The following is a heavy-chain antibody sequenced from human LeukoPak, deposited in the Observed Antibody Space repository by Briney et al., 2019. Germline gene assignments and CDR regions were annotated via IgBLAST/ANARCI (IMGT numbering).Heavy chain of an antibody. V-gene: IGHV4-34*01. CDR2: INRSGST. Sequence: ASETLSLTCAVYGGSFSGYYWSWIRQPPGKGLEWIGEINRSGSTNYNPSLKSRVTISVDTSKNQFSLKLSSVTAADTAVYYCARQYGSGSYYPLPFDYWGQGTLVTVSS. CDR3: ARQYGSGSYYPLPFDY. J-gene: IGHJ4*02. CDR1: GGSFSGYY. D-gene: IGHD3-10*01.